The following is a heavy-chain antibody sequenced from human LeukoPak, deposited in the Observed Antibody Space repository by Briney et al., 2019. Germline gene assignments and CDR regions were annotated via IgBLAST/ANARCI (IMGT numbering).Heavy chain of an antibody. D-gene: IGHD4-23*01. CDR1: GFTFSSYS. CDR3: ARVLRSGGAPPYYYYYMDV. Sequence: KSGGSLRLSCAASGFTFSSYSMNWVRQAPGKGLEWVSSISSSSSYIYYADSVKGRFTISRDNAKNSLYLQMNSLRAEDTAVYYCARVLRSGGAPPYYYYYMDVWGKGTTVTVSS. V-gene: IGHV3-21*01. J-gene: IGHJ6*03. CDR2: ISSSSSYI.